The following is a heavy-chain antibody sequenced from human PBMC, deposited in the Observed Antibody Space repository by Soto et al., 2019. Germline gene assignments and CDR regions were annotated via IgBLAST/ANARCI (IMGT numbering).Heavy chain of an antibody. Sequence: QITLKESGPTLVKPTQTLTLTCTFSGFSLSTSGVGVGWIRQPPGKALEWLALIYWDDDKRYSPSLKSRLTIXXDXSXXQVVLTMTNMDPVDTATYYCAHSEHTAMAVDAFDIWGQGTMVTVSS. V-gene: IGHV2-5*02. CDR3: AHSEHTAMAVDAFDI. J-gene: IGHJ3*02. D-gene: IGHD5-18*01. CDR1: GFSLSTSGVG. CDR2: IYWDDDK.